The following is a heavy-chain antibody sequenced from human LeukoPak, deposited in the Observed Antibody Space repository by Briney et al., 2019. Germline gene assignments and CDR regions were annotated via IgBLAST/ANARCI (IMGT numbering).Heavy chain of an antibody. Sequence: ASVKVSCKASGYTFTSYGISWVRQAPGQGLEWMGWISAYNGNTNYAQKLQGRVTMTTDTSTSTAYMEPRSLRSDDTAVYYCARLWELEHWFDPWGQGTLVTVSS. CDR3: ARLWELEHWFDP. CDR2: ISAYNGNT. CDR1: GYTFTSYG. V-gene: IGHV1-18*01. J-gene: IGHJ5*02. D-gene: IGHD1-1*01.